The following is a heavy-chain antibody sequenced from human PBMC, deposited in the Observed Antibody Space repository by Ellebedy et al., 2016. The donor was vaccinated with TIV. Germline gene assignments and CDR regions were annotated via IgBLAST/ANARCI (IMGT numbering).Heavy chain of an antibody. CDR2: IWYDGSNK. D-gene: IGHD4-17*01. CDR3: ARETFMTSETTGGLDY. CDR1: GFTFRSYG. J-gene: IGHJ4*02. V-gene: IGHV3-33*08. Sequence: GESLKISCAASGFTFRSYGMHWVRQAPGKGLEWVAVIWYDGSNKYYADSVKGRFTNSRDNSKNTLYLQMNSLRAEDTAVYYWARETFMTSETTGGLDYWGQGTLVTVSS.